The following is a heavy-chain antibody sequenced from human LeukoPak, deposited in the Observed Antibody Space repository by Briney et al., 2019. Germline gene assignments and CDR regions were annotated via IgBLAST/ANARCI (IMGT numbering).Heavy chain of an antibody. CDR2: VYHTGST. Sequence: PSATLSLTCVVSGGSINSPNWWTWVRQPPGKGLEWVGEVYHTGSTNYNPSLKSRVTISVDESKNQFSLKLTSVTAADTAVYYCACRHDSGPYWGQGTLVTVSS. CDR3: ACRHDSGPY. J-gene: IGHJ4*02. CDR1: GGSINSPNW. D-gene: IGHD4-17*01. V-gene: IGHV4-4*02.